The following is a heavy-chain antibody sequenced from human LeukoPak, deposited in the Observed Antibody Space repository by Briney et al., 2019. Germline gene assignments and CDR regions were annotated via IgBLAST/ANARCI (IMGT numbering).Heavy chain of an antibody. Sequence: KPSETLSLTCTVSGVSISSYYWSWIRQPPGKGLEWIGYIYYSGSTNYNPSLKSRVTISVDTSKNQFSLKLSSVTAAATVVYYWAGEGTTDAFDIWGQGTIVTVSS. D-gene: IGHD1-1*01. J-gene: IGHJ3*02. V-gene: IGHV4-59*01. CDR2: IYYSGST. CDR3: AGEGTTDAFDI. CDR1: GVSISSYY.